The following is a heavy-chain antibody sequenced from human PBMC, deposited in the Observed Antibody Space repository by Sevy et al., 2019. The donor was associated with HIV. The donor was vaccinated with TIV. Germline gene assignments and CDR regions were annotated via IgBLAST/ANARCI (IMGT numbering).Heavy chain of an antibody. Sequence: SETLSLTCAVYGGSFSGYYWSWIRQPPGKGLEWIGEINHSGSTNYNPSLKSRVTISVDTSKNQFSLKLSSVTAADTAVYYCASALSIAAAGTCLDYWGQGTLVTVSS. CDR3: ASALSIAAAGTCLDY. D-gene: IGHD6-13*01. V-gene: IGHV4-34*01. J-gene: IGHJ4*02. CDR1: GGSFSGYY. CDR2: INHSGST.